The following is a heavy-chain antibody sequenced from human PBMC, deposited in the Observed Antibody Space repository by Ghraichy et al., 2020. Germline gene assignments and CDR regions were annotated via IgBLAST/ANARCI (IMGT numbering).Heavy chain of an antibody. CDR2: IYTSGST. CDR3: ARDYDSSRHYYYYYMDV. CDR1: GGSISSYY. V-gene: IGHV4-4*07. Sequence: SETLSLTCTVSGGSISSYYWSWIRQPAGKGLEWIGRIYTSGSTNYNPSLKSRVTMSVDTSKNQFSLKLSSVTAADTAVYYCARDYDSSRHYYYYYMDVWGKGTTVTVSS. D-gene: IGHD3-22*01. J-gene: IGHJ6*03.